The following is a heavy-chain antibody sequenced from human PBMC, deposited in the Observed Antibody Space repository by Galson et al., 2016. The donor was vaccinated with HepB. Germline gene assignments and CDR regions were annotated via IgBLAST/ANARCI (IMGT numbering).Heavy chain of an antibody. J-gene: IGHJ6*02. Sequence: SLRLSCAASGFTFKKYGMHWVRQAPGKGLEWVAVMWFDESNKYYADSVKGRFTISRDYSKNTVYLYMNSLRAADEAVFYCARDPGRDDGMDVWGQGTTVTVSS. D-gene: IGHD3-10*01. CDR1: GFTFKKYG. CDR3: ARDPGRDDGMDV. CDR2: MWFDESNK. V-gene: IGHV3-33*01.